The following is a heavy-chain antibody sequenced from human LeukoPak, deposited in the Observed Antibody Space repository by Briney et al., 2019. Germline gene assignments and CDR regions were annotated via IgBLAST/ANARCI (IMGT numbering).Heavy chain of an antibody. CDR2: INHSGST. CDR3: ARPAVAATPVNWFDP. Sequence: SETLSLTCAVYGGSFSGYYWSWIRQPPGKGLEWIGEINHSGSTNYNPSLKSRVTISVDTSKNQFSLKLSSVTAADTAVYYCARPAVAATPVNWFDPWGQGTLGTVSS. D-gene: IGHD2-15*01. J-gene: IGHJ5*02. CDR1: GGSFSGYY. V-gene: IGHV4-34*01.